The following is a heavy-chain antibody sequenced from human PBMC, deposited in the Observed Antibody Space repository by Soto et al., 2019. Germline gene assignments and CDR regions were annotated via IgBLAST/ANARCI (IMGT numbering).Heavy chain of an antibody. CDR1: GYIFTNYY. Sequence: QVQLVQSGAEVKKPGASVKVSCKASGYIFTNYYIHWVRQAPGQGLEWMAIINPLPTSGSTNYAQKVQGRVTVTREPSTSTVYPELSRLRFDDTSVYYCARHLLAAAYCGQGPLVNLSS. J-gene: IGHJ4*02. CDR2: INPLPTSGST. V-gene: IGHV1-46*04. D-gene: IGHD6-13*01. CDR3: ARHLLAAAY.